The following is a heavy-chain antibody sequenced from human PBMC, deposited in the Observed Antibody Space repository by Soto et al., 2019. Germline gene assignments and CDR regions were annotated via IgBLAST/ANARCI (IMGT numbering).Heavy chain of an antibody. CDR2: ISGSTDYL. CDR3: ARDLGLSSSNYFDF. Sequence: QVQLVESGGDLVKPGGSLRLSCAASGFTFTDYYMSWLRQAPGQGLQWLSYISGSTDYLNYADSVKGRFTISRDNAKNLLCLQMTSLRADDTAVYYCARDLGLSSSNYFDFWGQGTLVTVSS. J-gene: IGHJ4*02. D-gene: IGHD3-10*01. CDR1: GFTFTDYY. V-gene: IGHV3-11*05.